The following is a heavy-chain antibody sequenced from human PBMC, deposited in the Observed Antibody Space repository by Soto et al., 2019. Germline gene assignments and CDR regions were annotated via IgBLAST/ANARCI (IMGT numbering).Heavy chain of an antibody. D-gene: IGHD6-13*01. Sequence: EVQLVESGGGLVKPGGSLRLSCAASGFTFSNAWMNWVRQAPGKGLEWVGRIKSKTDGGTTDYAAPVKGRFTISRDDSKNTLYLQMNSLTTEDTAVYYCTTEPVAAAPQLDYWGQGTLVTVSS. J-gene: IGHJ4*02. CDR1: GFTFSNAW. CDR2: IKSKTDGGTT. V-gene: IGHV3-15*07. CDR3: TTEPVAAAPQLDY.